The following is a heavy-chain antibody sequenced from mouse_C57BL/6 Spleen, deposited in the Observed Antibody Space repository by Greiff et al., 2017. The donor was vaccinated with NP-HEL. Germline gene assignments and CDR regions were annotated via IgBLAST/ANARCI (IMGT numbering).Heavy chain of an antibody. CDR2: IYPGNSDT. CDR1: GYTFTSYW. J-gene: IGHJ4*01. Sequence: VQLQQSGTVLARPGASVKMSCKTSGYTFTSYWMHWVKQRPGQGLEWIGAIYPGNSDTSYNQKFKGKAKLTAVTSASTAYMELSSLTNEDSAVYYCTRGEGWLLRYAMDYWGQGTSVTVSS. CDR3: TRGEGWLLRYAMDY. D-gene: IGHD2-3*01. V-gene: IGHV1-5*01.